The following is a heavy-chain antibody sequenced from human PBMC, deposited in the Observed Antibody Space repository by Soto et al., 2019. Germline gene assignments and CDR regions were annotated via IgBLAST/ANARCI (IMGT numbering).Heavy chain of an antibody. CDR1: GFTFSSYG. Sequence: GGSLRLSCAASGFTFSSYGMHWVRQAPGKGLEWVAVISYDGSNKYYADSVKGRFTISRDNSKNTLYMQMNSLRAEDTAVYYCAKGSSSWSNYYYGMEVWGQGTTVTVSS. CDR3: AKGSSSWSNYYYGMEV. V-gene: IGHV3-30*18. J-gene: IGHJ6*02. D-gene: IGHD6-13*01. CDR2: ISYDGSNK.